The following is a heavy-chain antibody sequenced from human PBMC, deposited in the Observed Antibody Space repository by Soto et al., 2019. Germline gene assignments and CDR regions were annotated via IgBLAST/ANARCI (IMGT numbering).Heavy chain of an antibody. CDR3: VRGGTKTLRDWFDP. J-gene: IGHJ5*02. Sequence: SETLSLTCTVSGAPISGFYWSWIRKSAGKGLEWIGRIYATGTTDYNPSLKSRVMMSVDTSKKQFSLKLRSVTAADTAVYYCVRGGTKTLRDWFDPWGQGISVTVSS. V-gene: IGHV4-4*07. CDR1: GAPISGFY. D-gene: IGHD1-1*01. CDR2: IYATGTT.